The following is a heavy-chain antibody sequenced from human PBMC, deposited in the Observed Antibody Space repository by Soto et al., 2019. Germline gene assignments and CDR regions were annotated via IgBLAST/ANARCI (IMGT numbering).Heavy chain of an antibody. CDR3: AKDVVVGATTGLGDYYYYYGMDV. CDR2: ISYDGSNK. D-gene: IGHD1-26*01. V-gene: IGHV3-30*18. Sequence: LRLSCAASGFTFSSYGMHWVRQAPGKGLEWVAVISYDGSNKYYADSVKGRFTISRDNSKNTLYLQMNSLRAEDTAVYYCAKDVVVGATTGLGDYYYYYGMDVWGQGTTVTVS. CDR1: GFTFSSYG. J-gene: IGHJ6*02.